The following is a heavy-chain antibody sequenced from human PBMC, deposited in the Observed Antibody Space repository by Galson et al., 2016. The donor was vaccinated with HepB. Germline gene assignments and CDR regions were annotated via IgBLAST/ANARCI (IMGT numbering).Heavy chain of an antibody. Sequence: SLRLSCAASGFSFSPFWMSWGRQAPGKGLECLANIKQDGSEKHYVDSVKGRFTIARDNAKNSLFLQMNSLRADDTAVYYCASSGWRPIDYWGQGTLVTVSS. CDR3: ASSGWRPIDY. J-gene: IGHJ4*02. CDR1: GFSFSPFW. CDR2: IKQDGSEK. V-gene: IGHV3-7*01. D-gene: IGHD6-19*01.